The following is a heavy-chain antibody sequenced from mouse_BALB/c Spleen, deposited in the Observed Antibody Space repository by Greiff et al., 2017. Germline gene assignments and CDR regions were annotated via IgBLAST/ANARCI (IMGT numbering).Heavy chain of an antibody. J-gene: IGHJ2*01. V-gene: IGHV5-12-1*01. CDR2: ISSGGGST. Sequence: EVQLVESGGGLVKPGGSLKLSCAASGFAFSSYDMSWVRQTPGKRLEWVAYISSGGGSTYYPDTVKGRVTISRDNAKTTLYLQMSSLKSEDTAMYYCARIYYDYDDGFDYWGQGTTLTVSS. D-gene: IGHD2-4*01. CDR1: GFAFSSYD. CDR3: ARIYYDYDDGFDY.